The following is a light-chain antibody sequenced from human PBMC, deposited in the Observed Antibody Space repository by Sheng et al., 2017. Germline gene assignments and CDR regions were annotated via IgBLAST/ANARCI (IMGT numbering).Light chain of an antibody. CDR1: SSDVGGYPY. V-gene: IGLV2-14*01. CDR3: SSYTSSHTLV. J-gene: IGLJ3*02. Sequence: VSVSGSPGQSITISCTGTSSDVGGYPYVSWYQQHPDKVPKLLIYEVRNRSSGVSNRFSGSTSGNTASLTISGLQTEDEADYYCSSYTSSHTLVFGGGTRLTVL. CDR2: EVR.